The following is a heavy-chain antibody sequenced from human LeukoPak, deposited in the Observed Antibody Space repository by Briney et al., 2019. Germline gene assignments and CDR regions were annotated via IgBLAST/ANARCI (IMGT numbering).Heavy chain of an antibody. CDR3: ARLSPSSGSYSK. CDR1: GGSISSSSYY. Sequence: SETLSLTCTVSGGSISSSSYYWGWIRQPPGKGLEWIGSIYYSASTYYNPSLKSRVTISVDTSKNQFSLKLSSVTAADTAVYYCARLSPSSGSYSKWGQGTLVTVSS. J-gene: IGHJ4*02. V-gene: IGHV4-39*01. D-gene: IGHD1-26*01. CDR2: IYYSAST.